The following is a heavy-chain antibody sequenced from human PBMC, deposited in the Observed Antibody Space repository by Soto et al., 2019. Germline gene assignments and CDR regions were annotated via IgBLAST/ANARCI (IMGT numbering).Heavy chain of an antibody. Sequence: GGSLRLSCAASGFTFSSYGMHWVRQAPGKGLEWVAVISYDGSNKYYADSVKGRFTISRDNSKNTLYLQVNSLRAEDTAVYYCAKVAIAAAPPFDYWGQGTLVTVSS. CDR2: ISYDGSNK. CDR1: GFTFSSYG. D-gene: IGHD6-13*01. J-gene: IGHJ4*02. V-gene: IGHV3-30*18. CDR3: AKVAIAAAPPFDY.